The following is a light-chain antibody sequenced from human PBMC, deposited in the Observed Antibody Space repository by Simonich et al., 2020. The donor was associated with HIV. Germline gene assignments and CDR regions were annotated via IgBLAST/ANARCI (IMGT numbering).Light chain of an antibody. CDR2: GAS. V-gene: IGKV3-15*01. CDR3: QQYNNWPLF. Sequence: DIVMTQSPATLSVSPGERAPLSCRARQSVNSNLAWYQQKPGQPPRLLIYGASTRATGIPARFSGSGSGTEFTLTISSMQSEDFAVYYCQQYNNWPLFFGQGTKLEMK. J-gene: IGKJ2*01. CDR1: QSVNSN.